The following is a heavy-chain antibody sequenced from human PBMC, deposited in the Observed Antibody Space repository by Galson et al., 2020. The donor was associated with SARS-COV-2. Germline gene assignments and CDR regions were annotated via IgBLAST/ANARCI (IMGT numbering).Heavy chain of an antibody. D-gene: IGHD1-26*01. V-gene: IGHV4-39*01. Sequence: SETLSLTCTVSGGSISSSIYFWGWIRQPPGKALQWIGTTYDSGSTYYDPSLKSRLTISVDTSKNQFSLKLSSVTAADTAVYYCARHGPGELLFPFDYWGQGILVTVSS. CDR3: ARHGPGELLFPFDY. J-gene: IGHJ4*02. CDR2: TYDSGST. CDR1: GGSISSSIYF.